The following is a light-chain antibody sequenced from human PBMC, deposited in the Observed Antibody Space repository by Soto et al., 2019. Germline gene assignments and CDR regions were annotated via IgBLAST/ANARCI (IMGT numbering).Light chain of an antibody. J-gene: IGKJ1*01. V-gene: IGKV3-20*01. Sequence: EIVLTQSPGTLSLSPEERATLSCRASQSVSNYLAWYQHKPGQAPRLLIYGASSRATGIPDRFSGSGSETDFTLTISRLEPEDFAVYCCQQYGGSPQTFGQGTKV. CDR3: QQYGGSPQT. CDR1: QSVSNY. CDR2: GAS.